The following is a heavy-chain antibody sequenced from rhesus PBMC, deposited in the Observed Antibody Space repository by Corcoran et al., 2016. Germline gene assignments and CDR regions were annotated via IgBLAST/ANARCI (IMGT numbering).Heavy chain of an antibody. CDR2: IYGCGGST. CDR1: GGSISSSNW. V-gene: IGHV4-93*02. CDR3: ARQIAAAGKGYFDL. J-gene: IGHJ2*01. D-gene: IGHD6-25*01. Sequence: QVQLQESGPAVVKPSETLSLTCAVSGGSISSSNWWSWISQSPGKGLEWIGGIYGCGGSTEYNPSLKSLFTILIDTSKNQFSLKLSSVTAADTAVYYCARQIAAAGKGYFDLWGPGTPITISS.